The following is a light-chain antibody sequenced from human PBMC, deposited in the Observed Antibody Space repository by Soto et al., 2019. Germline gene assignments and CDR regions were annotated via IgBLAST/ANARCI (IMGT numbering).Light chain of an antibody. CDR2: KIS. V-gene: IGKV2-24*01. Sequence: DIVLTQTRLSSPVTLGQPASISCRSSQSLVHIDGNTYLNWLQQRPGQPPRLLIYKISNRSPGAPDRLSGSGGGTDFTPKISTVEAQDVGVYYCMQATQSYTFGQGTRLLIK. J-gene: IGKJ2*01. CDR3: MQATQSYT. CDR1: QSLVHIDGNTY.